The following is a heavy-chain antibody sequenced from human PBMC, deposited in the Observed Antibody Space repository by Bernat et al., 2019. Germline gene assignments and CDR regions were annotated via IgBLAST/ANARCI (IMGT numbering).Heavy chain of an antibody. CDR2: IYYSGTT. V-gene: IGHV4-31*03. CDR3: ARDLGGVIAATHDAFDM. CDR1: GGSIISGGYY. D-gene: IGHD2-15*01. J-gene: IGHJ3*02. Sequence: QVQLQESGPGLVKPSQTLSLTCTVSGGSIISGGYYWTWIRQRPEKGLEWIGYIYYSGTTYYNPSLKSRVTISVDTSKNQFSLKLGSVTTADTAVYYCARDLGGVIAATHDAFDMWGQGAMVTVSS.